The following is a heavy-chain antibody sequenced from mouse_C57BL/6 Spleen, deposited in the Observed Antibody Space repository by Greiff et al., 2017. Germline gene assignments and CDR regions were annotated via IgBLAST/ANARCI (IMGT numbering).Heavy chain of an antibody. D-gene: IGHD1-1*01. V-gene: IGHV1-59*01. CDR2: IDPSDSYT. Sequence: QVQLQQPGAELVRPGTSVKLSCKASGYTFTSYWMHWVKQRPGQGLEWIGVIDPSDSYTNYNQKFKGKATLTVDTSSSTAYMQLSSLTSEDSAVYYCASPFITTVVEGFAYWGQGTLVTVSA. CDR3: ASPFITTVVEGFAY. J-gene: IGHJ3*01. CDR1: GYTFTSYW.